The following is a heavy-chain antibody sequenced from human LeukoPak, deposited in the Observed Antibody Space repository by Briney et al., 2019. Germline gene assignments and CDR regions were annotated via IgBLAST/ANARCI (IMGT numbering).Heavy chain of an antibody. CDR2: IYYSGST. CDR3: ARSEGWLGPSPFDY. D-gene: IGHD6-19*01. J-gene: IGHJ4*02. V-gene: IGHV4-30-4*01. Sequence: SETLSLTCTVSGGSISSGDYYWSWIRQPPGKGLEWIGYIYYSGSTYYNPSLKSRVTISVDTSKNQFSLKLSSVTAADTAVYYCARSEGWLGPSPFDYWGQGTLVAVSS. CDR1: GGSISSGDYY.